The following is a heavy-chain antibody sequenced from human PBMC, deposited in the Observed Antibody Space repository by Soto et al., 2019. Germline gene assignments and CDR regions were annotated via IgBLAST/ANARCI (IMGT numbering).Heavy chain of an antibody. J-gene: IGHJ4*02. D-gene: IGHD3-22*01. CDR2: ISTSGSTI. CDR3: ARSLRTGYYLSSAY. V-gene: IGHV3-48*03. Sequence: PGGSLRLSCAASGFTFSSYEMNWVRQAPGKGLEWVSYISTSGSTIHYADSLKGRFTISRDNAKNSLYLQMNSLRAEDTAVYYCARSLRTGYYLSSAYWGQGALVPVSS. CDR1: GFTFSSYE.